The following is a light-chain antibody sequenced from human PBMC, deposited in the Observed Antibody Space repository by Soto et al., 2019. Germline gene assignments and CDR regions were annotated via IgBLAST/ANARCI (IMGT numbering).Light chain of an antibody. CDR2: SNS. Sequence: QSVLTQPPSVSGAPGQKVIISCTGSTSNIGAGYDVHWYQQLPGTAPKHLIYSNSNRPSGVPDRLSGSKSGTSASLAIAGLQVEDEADYYCQSYDSSLSAAVFGGGTKLTVL. J-gene: IGLJ3*02. CDR1: TSNIGAGYD. V-gene: IGLV1-40*01. CDR3: QSYDSSLSAAV.